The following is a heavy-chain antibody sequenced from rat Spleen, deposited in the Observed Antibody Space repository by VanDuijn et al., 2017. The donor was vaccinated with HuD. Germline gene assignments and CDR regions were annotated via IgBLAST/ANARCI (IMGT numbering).Heavy chain of an antibody. CDR1: GFNFNDYW. J-gene: IGHJ2*01. V-gene: IGHV4-2*01. D-gene: IGHD1-11*01. CDR3: GRAATEGLDY. Sequence: EVKLVESGGGLVQPGRSLKLSCAASGFNFNDYWMGWVRQAPGKGLEWIGESNKDSSTINYTPSLKDKFTISREHAQNTLYLQMNKLGSEDTAIYYCGRAATEGLDYWGQGVMVTVSS. CDR2: SNKDSSTI.